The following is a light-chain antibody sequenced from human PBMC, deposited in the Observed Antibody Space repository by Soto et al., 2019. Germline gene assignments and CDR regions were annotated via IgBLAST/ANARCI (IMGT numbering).Light chain of an antibody. Sequence: QSVLTQPPSVSGPPGQRVTISCTGSSSNIGAGYDVHWYQQLPGTAPKLLIYGNSNRPSGVPDRFSGSKSGTPASLAITGLQAEDEADYYCQSYDSSRYVFGTGTKLTVL. V-gene: IGLV1-40*01. J-gene: IGLJ1*01. CDR2: GNS. CDR1: SSNIGAGYD. CDR3: QSYDSSRYV.